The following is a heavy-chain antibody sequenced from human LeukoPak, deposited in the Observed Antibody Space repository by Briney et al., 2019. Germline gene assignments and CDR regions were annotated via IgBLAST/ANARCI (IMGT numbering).Heavy chain of an antibody. CDR3: ASKNGSGSTYFDS. J-gene: IGHJ4*02. Sequence: GASVKVSCKTSGYTFTSYDINWVRQATGQGLEWMGWMNPNSGNTGYAQKFQGRVTMTRNTSISTAYMELSSLTSEDTAVYYCASKNGSGSTYFDSWGQGALVTVSS. CDR1: GYTFTSYD. V-gene: IGHV1-8*01. CDR2: MNPNSGNT. D-gene: IGHD3-10*01.